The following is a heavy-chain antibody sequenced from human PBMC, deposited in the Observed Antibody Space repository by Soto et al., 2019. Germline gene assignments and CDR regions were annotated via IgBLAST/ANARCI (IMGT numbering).Heavy chain of an antibody. V-gene: IGHV3-43*01. CDR3: AKDGIAWH. CDR1: GFTFGDYT. J-gene: IGHJ4*02. CDR2: ITWDGINI. Sequence: PGGSLRLSCTASGFTFGDYTMHWVRQALGKGLEWVSLITWDGINIEYADSVRGRFTISRDNSKNSLYLQMNGLRHEDTAFYYCAKDGIAWHWGQGTLVTVSS. D-gene: IGHD2-15*01.